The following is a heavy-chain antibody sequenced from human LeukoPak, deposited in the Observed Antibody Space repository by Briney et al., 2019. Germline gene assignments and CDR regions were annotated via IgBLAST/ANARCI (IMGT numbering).Heavy chain of an antibody. V-gene: IGHV1-18*01. J-gene: IGHJ5*02. CDR2: TTAKNGNT. CDR3: ARDRLPQTSIAAAGPDNWFDP. CDR1: GYTFTSYG. Sequence: ASVKVSCKASGYTFTSYGISWVRQAPGQGLEWMEWTTAKNGNTNYAQKLQGRATMTTDTSTSTAYMELRSLRSDDTAVYYCARDRLPQTSIAAAGPDNWFDPWGQGTLVTVSS. D-gene: IGHD6-13*01.